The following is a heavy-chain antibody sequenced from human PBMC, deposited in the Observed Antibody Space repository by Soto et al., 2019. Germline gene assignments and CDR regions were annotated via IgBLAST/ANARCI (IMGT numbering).Heavy chain of an antibody. V-gene: IGHV4-59*08. J-gene: IGHJ4*02. CDR2: IYYSGST. CDR3: ARLGGIAAAGKMALYYFDY. Sequence: SETLSLTCTVSGGSISSYYWSWIRQPPGKGLEWIGYIYYSGSTNYNPSLKSRVTISVDTSKNQFSLKLSSVTAADMAVYYCARLGGIAAAGKMALYYFDYWGQGTLVTVSS. CDR1: GGSISSYY. D-gene: IGHD6-13*01.